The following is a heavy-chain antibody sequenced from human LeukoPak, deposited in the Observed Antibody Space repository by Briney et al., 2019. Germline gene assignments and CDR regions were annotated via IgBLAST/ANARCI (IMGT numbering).Heavy chain of an antibody. D-gene: IGHD2-8*01. CDR2: ISHSGRTI. V-gene: IGHV3-11*01. J-gene: IGHJ6*03. CDR3: ARDSIVRGNIGNDMDV. CDR1: GFTFSDYY. Sequence: GGSLRLSCAASGFTFSDYYMSWIRQAPAKGLAWVSYISHSGRTIDYADSVKGRFTISRENVKNSLYLQMNSLRAGDTAVYYCARDSIVRGNIGNDMDVWGKGTTVTVSS.